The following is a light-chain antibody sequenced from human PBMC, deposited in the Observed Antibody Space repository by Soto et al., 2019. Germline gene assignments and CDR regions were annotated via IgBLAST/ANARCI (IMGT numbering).Light chain of an antibody. J-gene: IGLJ3*02. Sequence: QSVLTQPPSASGTPGQRVTISCSGSSSNIGSNTVNWYQQLPGTAPKLLIYSDNQRPSGVPDRFSGSKSGTSASLAISGLQSEDEADYYCAAWDDSLNGRLFGGGTKLNVL. CDR2: SDN. V-gene: IGLV1-44*01. CDR1: SSNIGSNT. CDR3: AAWDDSLNGRL.